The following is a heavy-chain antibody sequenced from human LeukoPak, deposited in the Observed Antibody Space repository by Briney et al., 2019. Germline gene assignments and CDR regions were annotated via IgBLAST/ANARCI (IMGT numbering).Heavy chain of an antibody. J-gene: IGHJ4*02. CDR2: IYYSGSA. V-gene: IGHV4-30-4*08. D-gene: IGHD4-17*01. CDR1: GGSISSGDYY. CDR3: ARGTDYGDYPLFRY. Sequence: PSQTLSLTCTLSGGSISSGDYYWSWIRQPPGKSLEWIGYIYYSGSAYYNPSLKSRVTISVDTSKNQFSLKLSSVTAADTAVYYCARGTDYGDYPLFRYWGQGTLVTVSS.